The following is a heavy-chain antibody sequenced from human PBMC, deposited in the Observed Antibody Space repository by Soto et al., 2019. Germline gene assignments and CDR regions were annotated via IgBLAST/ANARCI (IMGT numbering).Heavy chain of an antibody. CDR3: ARDRLMATAGTARHHCGLDF. CDR1: GGSIRRGGYY. J-gene: IGHJ6*02. Sequence: SETLSLTCTVSGGSIRRGGYYWSWVRQNPRKGLEWIGHIYYSGNTYYNPSLKSRLTISVDTSKNQFSLNLSSVTAADTAVYYCARDRLMATAGTARHHCGLDFWGQGTTATVSS. D-gene: IGHD5-18*01. CDR2: IYYSGNT. V-gene: IGHV4-31*03.